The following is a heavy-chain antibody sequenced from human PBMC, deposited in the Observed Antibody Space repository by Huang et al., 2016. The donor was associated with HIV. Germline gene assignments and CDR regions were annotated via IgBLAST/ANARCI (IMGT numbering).Heavy chain of an antibody. CDR2: MNPNSGNH. CDR1: GHTFSNNV. J-gene: IGHJ4*02. CDR3: ARGLQGYSIGYYYFDS. Sequence: QVQLMQSGAEVKKPGASVKVSCKASGHTFSNNVINWVGQATGQGLEWMGWMNPNSGNHGYAQKFRGRVTFTKDTSITTAYMELSSLTSEDTAVYYCARGLQGYSIGYYYFDSWGQGTLITVSS. D-gene: IGHD3-22*01. V-gene: IGHV1-8*03.